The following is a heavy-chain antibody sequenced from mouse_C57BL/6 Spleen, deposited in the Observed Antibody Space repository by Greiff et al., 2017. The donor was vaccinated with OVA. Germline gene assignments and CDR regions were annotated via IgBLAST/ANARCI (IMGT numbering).Heavy chain of an antibody. CDR1: GYTFTSYW. D-gene: IGHD4-1*02. CDR2: IDPSDSYT. CDR3: ARRVNWDDYAMDY. J-gene: IGHJ4*01. Sequence: VQLQQPGAELVMPGASVKLSCKASGYTFTSYWMHWVKQRPGQGLEWIGEIDPSDSYTNYNQKFKGKSTLTVDKSSSTAYMQLSSLTSEDSAVYYCARRVNWDDYAMDYWGQGTSVTVSS. V-gene: IGHV1-69*01.